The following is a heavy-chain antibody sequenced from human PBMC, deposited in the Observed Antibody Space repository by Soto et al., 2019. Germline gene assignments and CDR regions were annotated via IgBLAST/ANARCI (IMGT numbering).Heavy chain of an antibody. D-gene: IGHD7-27*01. CDR2: IYKSATT. J-gene: IGHJ5*01. CDR1: GDSISNLDYF. V-gene: IGHV4-30-4*01. CDR3: ARGRYCLTGRCFPNWFDS. Sequence: PSETLSLTCSVSGDSISNLDYFWAWIRQPPGQALEYIGYIYKSATTYYNPSFESRVAFSVDTSKSQFSLNVTSVTAADTAVYFCARGRYCLTGRCFPNWFDSWGQGALVTVSS.